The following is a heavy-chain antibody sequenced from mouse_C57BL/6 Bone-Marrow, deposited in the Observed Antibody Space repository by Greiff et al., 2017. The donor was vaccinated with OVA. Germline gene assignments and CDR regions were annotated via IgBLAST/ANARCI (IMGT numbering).Heavy chain of an antibody. CDR1: GFTFSDYG. CDR2: ISSGSSTI. CDR3: ARHSGSSRHRYFDV. V-gene: IGHV5-17*01. J-gene: IGHJ1*03. D-gene: IGHD1-1*01. Sequence: EVKLMESGGGLVKPGGSLKLSCAASGFTFSDYGMHWVRQAPEKGLEWVAYISSGSSTIYYADTVKGRFTISRDNAKNTLFLQMTRLRSEDTAMYYCARHSGSSRHRYFDVWGTGTTVTVSS.